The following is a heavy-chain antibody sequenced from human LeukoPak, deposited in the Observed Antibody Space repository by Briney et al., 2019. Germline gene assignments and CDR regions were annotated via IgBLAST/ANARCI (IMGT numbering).Heavy chain of an antibody. J-gene: IGHJ4*02. Sequence: PGGSLRLSCAASGFTFSSYWMHWVRQAPGKGLVWVSRINSDGSSTSYADSVKGRFTISRDNAKNSLYLQMNSLRAEDTAVYYCARDHSHYYDSDYYFDCWGQGTLVTVSS. CDR2: INSDGSST. V-gene: IGHV3-74*01. CDR1: GFTFSSYW. CDR3: ARDHSHYYDSDYYFDC. D-gene: IGHD3-22*01.